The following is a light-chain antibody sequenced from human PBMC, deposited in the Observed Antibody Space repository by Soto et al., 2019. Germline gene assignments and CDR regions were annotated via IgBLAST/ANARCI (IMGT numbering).Light chain of an antibody. CDR3: LLYYGGAVV. V-gene: IGLV7-43*01. CDR1: TGTVTSGHY. Sequence: QTVVTQEPSLTVSPRGTVTLTCASSTGTVTSGHYPNWLQQKPGQAPRVLIYSTDTRHSWTPARFSGSLLGGKAALTLSGVQPEDEADYYCLLYYGGAVVFGGGTKLTVL. J-gene: IGLJ2*01. CDR2: STD.